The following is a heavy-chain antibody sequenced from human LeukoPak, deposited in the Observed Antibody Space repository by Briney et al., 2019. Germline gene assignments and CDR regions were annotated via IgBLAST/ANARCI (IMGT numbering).Heavy chain of an antibody. CDR2: IKPDENEK. V-gene: IGHV3-7*04. CDR3: ARDLASSGWSPGY. CDR1: GFTFSSYW. J-gene: IGHJ4*02. D-gene: IGHD6-19*01. Sequence: GGSLRLSCAASGFTFSSYWMNWVRQAPGKGLEWVANIKPDENEKYYVDSVKGRFTISRDNAKNSLYLQMNSLRAEDTAVYYCARDLASSGWSPGYWGQGTLVTVSS.